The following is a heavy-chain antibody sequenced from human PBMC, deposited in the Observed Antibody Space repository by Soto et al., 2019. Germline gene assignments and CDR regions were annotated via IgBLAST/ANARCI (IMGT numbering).Heavy chain of an antibody. CDR1: GFTFSSYW. Sequence: HPGGSLRLSCAASGFTFSSYWMHWVRQAPGKGLVWVSRINSDGSSTSYADSVKGRFTISRDNAKNTLYLQMNSLRAEDTAVYYCARDQPHYCSSTSCYADYYYYMDVWGKGTTVTVSS. CDR2: INSDGSST. V-gene: IGHV3-74*01. J-gene: IGHJ6*03. CDR3: ARDQPHYCSSTSCYADYYYYMDV. D-gene: IGHD2-2*01.